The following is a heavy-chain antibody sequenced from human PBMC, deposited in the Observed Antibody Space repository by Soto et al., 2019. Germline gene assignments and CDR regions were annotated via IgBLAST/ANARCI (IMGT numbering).Heavy chain of an antibody. CDR1: GYTFTSYD. V-gene: IGHV1-8*01. CDR3: ARAAYDSSGYYYYVGYHYYGMDV. J-gene: IGHJ6*02. Sequence: GASVKVSCKASGYTFTSYDINWVRQATGQGLEWMGWMNPNSGNTGYAQKFQGRVTMTRNTSISTAYMELSSLRSEDTAVYYCARAAYDSSGYYYYVGYHYYGMDVWGQGTTVTVSS. D-gene: IGHD3-22*01. CDR2: MNPNSGNT.